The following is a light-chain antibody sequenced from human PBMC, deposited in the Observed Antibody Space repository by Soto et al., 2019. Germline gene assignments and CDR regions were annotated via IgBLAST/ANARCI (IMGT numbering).Light chain of an antibody. CDR1: QSLSNN. CDR3: QQYNNWPPIT. J-gene: IGKJ5*01. CDR2: AAS. V-gene: IGKV3-15*01. Sequence: DIVLTQSPETLSVSPGERATLSCRASQSLSNNLAWYQQKPGQAPRLLIYAASTRATGIPARFSGSGSGTEFTLTISSLQSEDFAVYYCQQYNNWPPITFGQGTRLEIK.